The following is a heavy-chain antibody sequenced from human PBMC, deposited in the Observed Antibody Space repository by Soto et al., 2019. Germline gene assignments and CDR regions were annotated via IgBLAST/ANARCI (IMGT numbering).Heavy chain of an antibody. CDR3: ARERAPVGIVGAGDAFDI. CDR1: GFTFSSYA. D-gene: IGHD1-26*01. J-gene: IGHJ3*02. Sequence: GGSLRLSCAASGFTFSSYAMHWVRQAPGKGLEYVSAISSNGGSTYYANSVKGRFTISRDNSKNTLYLQMGSLRAEDMAVYYCARERAPVGIVGAGDAFDIWGQGTMVTVSS. CDR2: ISSNGGST. V-gene: IGHV3-64*01.